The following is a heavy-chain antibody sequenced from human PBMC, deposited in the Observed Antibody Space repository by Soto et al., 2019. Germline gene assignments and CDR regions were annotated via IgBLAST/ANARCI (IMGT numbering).Heavy chain of an antibody. Sequence: GGSLRLSCAASGFTFSSCWMHWVRQAPGKGLVWVPRIDSDGISTNYADSVKGRFTISRDNAKNMLYLQMNSLRAEDTAVYYCASHPTYYYDSSAYSWGQGTLVTVSS. CDR3: ASHPTYYYDSSAYS. CDR1: GFTFSSCW. J-gene: IGHJ4*02. CDR2: IDSDGIST. V-gene: IGHV3-74*01. D-gene: IGHD3-22*01.